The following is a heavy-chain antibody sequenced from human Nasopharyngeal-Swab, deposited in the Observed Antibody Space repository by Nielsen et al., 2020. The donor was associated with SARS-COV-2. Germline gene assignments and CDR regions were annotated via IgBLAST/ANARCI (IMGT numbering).Heavy chain of an antibody. CDR3: ARDGDNYYDSSGYYLGY. D-gene: IGHD3-22*01. Sequence: SLKISCAASGFTFDDYAMHWVRQAPGKGLEWVSGISWNSGSIGYADSVKGRFTISRDNAKNSLYLQMNSLRAEDTAVYYCARDGDNYYDSSGYYLGYWGQGTLVTVSS. CDR1: GFTFDDYA. CDR2: ISWNSGSI. J-gene: IGHJ4*02. V-gene: IGHV3-9*01.